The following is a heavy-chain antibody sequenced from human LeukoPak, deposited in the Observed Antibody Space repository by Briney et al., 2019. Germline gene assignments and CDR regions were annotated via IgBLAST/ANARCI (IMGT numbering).Heavy chain of an antibody. D-gene: IGHD6-13*01. V-gene: IGHV3-7*01. Sequence: PGGSLRLSRAASGFTFSSYWMSWVRQAPGKGLEWVANIKQDGSEKYYVDSVKGRFTISRDNAKNSLYLQMNSLRAEDTAVYYCARTSSSWFDAFDIWGQGTMVTVSS. CDR2: IKQDGSEK. CDR1: GFTFSSYW. J-gene: IGHJ3*02. CDR3: ARTSSSWFDAFDI.